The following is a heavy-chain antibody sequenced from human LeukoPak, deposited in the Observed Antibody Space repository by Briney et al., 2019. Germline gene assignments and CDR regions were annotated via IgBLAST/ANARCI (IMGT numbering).Heavy chain of an antibody. CDR1: GYTFTSYY. D-gene: IGHD3-3*01. CDR3: ARGSLGDFWSGYNYYGMDV. CDR2: ISAYNGNT. J-gene: IGHJ6*02. Sequence: GASVKVSCKASGYTFTSYYMHWVRQAPGQGLEWMGWISAYNGNTNYAQKLQGRVTMTTDTSTSTAYMELRSLRSDDTAVYYCARGSLGDFWSGYNYYGMDVWGQGTTVTVSS. V-gene: IGHV1-18*04.